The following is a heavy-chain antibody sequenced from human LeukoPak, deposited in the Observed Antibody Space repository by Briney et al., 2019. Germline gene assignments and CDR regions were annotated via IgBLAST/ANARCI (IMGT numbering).Heavy chain of an antibody. CDR2: INHSGST. CDR1: GGSFSGYY. J-gene: IGHJ4*02. V-gene: IGHV4-34*01. Sequence: SETLSRTCAVYGGSFSGYYWSWIRQPPGKGLEWIGEINHSGSTNYNPSLKSRVTISVDTSKNQFSLKLSSVTAADTAVYYCARGPLYYWGQGTLVTVSS. CDR3: ARGPLYY.